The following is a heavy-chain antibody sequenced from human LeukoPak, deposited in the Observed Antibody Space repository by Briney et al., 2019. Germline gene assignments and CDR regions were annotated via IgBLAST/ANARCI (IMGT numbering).Heavy chain of an antibody. Sequence: SETLSLTCTVSGYSISSGYYWGWIRQPPGKGLEWIGSIYHSGSTNYNPSLKSRVTISVDTSKNQFSLELSSVTAADTAVYYCARRGRKWAYYYYYYMDVWGKGTTVTISS. CDR1: GYSISSGYY. D-gene: IGHD1-14*01. J-gene: IGHJ6*03. CDR3: ARRGRKWAYYYYYYMDV. V-gene: IGHV4-38-2*02. CDR2: IYHSGST.